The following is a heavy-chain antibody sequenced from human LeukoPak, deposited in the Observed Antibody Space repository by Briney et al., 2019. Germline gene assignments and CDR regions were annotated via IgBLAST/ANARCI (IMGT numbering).Heavy chain of an antibody. Sequence: SVKLSCKASGSTFSSYAISWVRHAPGQGIELMGGIIPIFGTANYAQKFQGRVTITADKSTSTAYMELSSLRSEDTAVYYCAGHSGYSYGPDYWGQGTLVTVSS. V-gene: IGHV1-69*06. D-gene: IGHD5-18*01. CDR1: GSTFSSYA. CDR3: AGHSGYSYGPDY. CDR2: IIPIFGTA. J-gene: IGHJ4*02.